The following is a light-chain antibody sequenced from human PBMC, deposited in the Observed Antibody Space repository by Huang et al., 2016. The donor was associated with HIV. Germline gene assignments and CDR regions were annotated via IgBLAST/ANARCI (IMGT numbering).Light chain of an antibody. V-gene: IGKV1-39*01. J-gene: IGKJ3*01. CDR2: AAS. CDR3: QQSYSALFT. Sequence: DIQMTQSPSSLSASVGDRVSITCRASQSITTYLNWYQQKRGKAPKLLIYAASTLQRGVPSRFSGSGSGTDCTLTISSLQPEDFATYYCQQSYSALFTFGPGTKVDIK. CDR1: QSITTY.